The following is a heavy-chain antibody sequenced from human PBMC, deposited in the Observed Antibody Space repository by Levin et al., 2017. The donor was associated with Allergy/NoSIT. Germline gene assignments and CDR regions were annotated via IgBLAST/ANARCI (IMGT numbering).Heavy chain of an antibody. D-gene: IGHD2-8*01. CDR2: INSDGSST. V-gene: IGHV3-74*01. Sequence: GASVKVSCAASGFTFSSYWMHWVRQAPGKGLVWVSRINSDGSSTSYADSVKGRFTISRDNAKNTLYLQMNSLRAEDTAVYYCARDSGWYALFENWFDPWGQGTLVTVSS. CDR3: ARDSGWYALFENWFDP. J-gene: IGHJ5*02. CDR1: GFTFSSYW.